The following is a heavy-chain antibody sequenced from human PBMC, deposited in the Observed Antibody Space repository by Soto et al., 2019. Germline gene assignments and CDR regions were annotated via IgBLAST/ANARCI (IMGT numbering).Heavy chain of an antibody. CDR1: GFTFPSYS. Sequence: QVQMVESGGAVVQPGRSLRLSCAASGFTFPSYSMHWVRQAPGKGLEWVAVISYVGSTKYYADSVKGRFTVCRDNSKSTVYLPMNSLRAEDTDVYYCAKTLDYGDHNFDYWGQGTLVTVTS. J-gene: IGHJ4*01. CDR2: ISYVGSTK. D-gene: IGHD4-17*01. V-gene: IGHV3-30*18. CDR3: AKTLDYGDHNFDY.